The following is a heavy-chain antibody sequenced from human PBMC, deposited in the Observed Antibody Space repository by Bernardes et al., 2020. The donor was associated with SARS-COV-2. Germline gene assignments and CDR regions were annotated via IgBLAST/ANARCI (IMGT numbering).Heavy chain of an antibody. V-gene: IGHV3-23*01. D-gene: IGHD6-19*01. CDR3: AKPGAVAGPLSYFDY. CDR1: VFTFTSYV. Sequence: GSLRLSWAASVFTFTSYVMNWVRPGPGKGLEWVSAISGSGGRTYYADSVKGRFIISRDNSKNTLFLQMNSLRAEDTAVYYCAKPGAVAGPLSYFDYWGQGTLVTVSS. CDR2: ISGSGGRT. J-gene: IGHJ4*02.